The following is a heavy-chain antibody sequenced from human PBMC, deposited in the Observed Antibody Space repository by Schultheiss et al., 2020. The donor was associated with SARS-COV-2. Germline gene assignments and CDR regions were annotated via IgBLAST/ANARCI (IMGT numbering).Heavy chain of an antibody. V-gene: IGHV3-73*01. CDR1: GFTFSGSA. CDR3: TRHGSGSYDSVDY. J-gene: IGHJ4*02. Sequence: KVSCAASGFTFSGSAMHWVRQASGKGLEWVGRIRSKANSYATAYAASVKGRFTISRDDSKNTAYLQMNSLKTEDTAVYYCTRHGSGSYDSVDYWGQGTLVTVSS. CDR2: IRSKANSYAT. D-gene: IGHD1-26*01.